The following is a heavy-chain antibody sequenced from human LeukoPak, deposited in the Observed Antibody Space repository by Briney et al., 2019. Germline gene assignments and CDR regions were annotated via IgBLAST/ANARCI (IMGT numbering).Heavy chain of an antibody. Sequence: GESLKISCKGSGSRFTSYWIGWVRQMPGKGLEWMGVIYPGDSDTRYSPSFQGQVTISADKSISTAYLQWSSLKASDTAMYYCARRGPGYYDSSGYFDYWGQGTLVTVSS. D-gene: IGHD3-22*01. CDR1: GSRFTSYW. CDR2: IYPGDSDT. J-gene: IGHJ4*02. CDR3: ARRGPGYYDSSGYFDY. V-gene: IGHV5-51*01.